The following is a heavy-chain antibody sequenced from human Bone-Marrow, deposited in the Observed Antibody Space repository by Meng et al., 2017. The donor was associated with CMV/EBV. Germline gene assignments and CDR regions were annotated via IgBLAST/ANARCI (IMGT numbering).Heavy chain of an antibody. Sequence: GESLKISCAASGFTFSSYAMSWVRQAPGKGLEWVSGINWNGGSTGYADSVKGRFTISRDNAKNSLYLQMNSLRAEDTAVYYCASRGHPLGTYYFDYWGQGTLVTVSS. J-gene: IGHJ4*02. D-gene: IGHD7-27*01. CDR2: INWNGGST. CDR1: GFTFSSYA. V-gene: IGHV3-20*04. CDR3: ASRGHPLGTYYFDY.